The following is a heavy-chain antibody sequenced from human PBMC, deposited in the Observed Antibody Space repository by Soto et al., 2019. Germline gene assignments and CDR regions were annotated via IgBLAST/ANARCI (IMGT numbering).Heavy chain of an antibody. CDR1: GFTVSSNY. Sequence: VGSLRLSCAASGFTVSSNYMSWVRQAPGKGLEFVSVSYSGGNTYYADSVKGRFTPSRDNFKNTLYLQMNSLRAEDTAVYYCARGYGAGSYFFDFWGQGTLVTVSS. CDR2: SYSGGNT. CDR3: ARGYGAGSYFFDF. V-gene: IGHV3-53*01. J-gene: IGHJ5*01. D-gene: IGHD3-10*01.